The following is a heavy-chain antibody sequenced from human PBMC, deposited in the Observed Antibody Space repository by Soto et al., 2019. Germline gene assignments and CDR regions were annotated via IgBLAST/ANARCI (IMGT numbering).Heavy chain of an antibody. Sequence: SGFTVSSNYMSWVRQAPGKGLEWVSVIYSGGSTYYADSVKGRFTISRDNSKNTLYLQMNSLRAEDTAVYYCAKDLVEGATSRPRWFDSWGQGSQVTVSS. V-gene: IGHV3-66*01. D-gene: IGHD1-26*01. CDR3: AKDLVEGATSRPRWFDS. CDR2: IYSGGST. J-gene: IGHJ5*01. CDR1: GFTVSSNY.